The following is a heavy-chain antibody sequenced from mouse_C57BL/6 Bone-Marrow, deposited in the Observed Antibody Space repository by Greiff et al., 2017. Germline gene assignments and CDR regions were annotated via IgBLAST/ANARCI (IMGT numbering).Heavy chain of an antibody. CDR3: ARDLHYYYGSLAWFAY. CDR2: ISYDGSN. J-gene: IGHJ3*01. Sequence: EVQLQESGPGLVKPSQSLSLTCSVTGYSITSGYYWNWIRQFPGNKLEWMGYISYDGSNNYNPSLKNRISITRDTSKNQFFLKLNSVTTEDTATYYCARDLHYYYGSLAWFAYWGQGTLVTVSA. D-gene: IGHD1-1*01. CDR1: GYSITSGYY. V-gene: IGHV3-6*01.